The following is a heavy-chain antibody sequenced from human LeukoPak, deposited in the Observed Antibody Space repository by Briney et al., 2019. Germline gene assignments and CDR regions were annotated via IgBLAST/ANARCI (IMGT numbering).Heavy chain of an antibody. J-gene: IGHJ4*02. CDR1: GYTFTGYY. D-gene: IGHD6-13*01. CDR2: INPNSGGT. CDR3: ARDLIAGMGY. V-gene: IGHV1-2*02. Sequence: ASVKVSCKASGYTFTGYYMHWVRQAPGQGLEWMGWINPNSGGTNYAQKFQGRVTVTRDTSISTAYMELSRLRSDDTAVYYCARDLIAGMGYWGQGTLVTVSS.